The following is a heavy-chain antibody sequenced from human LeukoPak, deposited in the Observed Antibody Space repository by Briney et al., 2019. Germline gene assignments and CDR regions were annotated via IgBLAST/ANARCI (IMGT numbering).Heavy chain of an antibody. CDR2: IYYSGST. V-gene: IGHV4-39*07. J-gene: IGHJ6*03. CDR1: GGSISSSSYY. Sequence: PSETLSLTCTVSGGSISSSSYYWGWIRQPPGKGLEWIGSIYYSGSTYYNPSLKSRVTISVDTSKNQFSLKLSSVTAADTTVYYCARAFYYYYMDVWGKGTTVTVSS. CDR3: ARAFYYYYMDV.